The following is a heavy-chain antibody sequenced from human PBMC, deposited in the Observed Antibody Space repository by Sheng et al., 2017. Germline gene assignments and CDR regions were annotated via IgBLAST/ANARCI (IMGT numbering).Heavy chain of an antibody. CDR1: GFTFSSYE. CDR2: ISSSGSTI. V-gene: IGHV3-48*03. J-gene: IGHJ4*02. D-gene: IGHD6-19*01. CDR3: ASPPNTGGWPYYFDY. Sequence: EVQLVESGGGLVQPGGSLRLSCAASGFTFSSYEMNWVRQAPGKGLEWVSYISSSGSTIYYADSVKGRFTISRDNAKNSLYLQMNSLRAEDTAVYYCASPPNTGGWPYYFDYWGQGTLVTVSS.